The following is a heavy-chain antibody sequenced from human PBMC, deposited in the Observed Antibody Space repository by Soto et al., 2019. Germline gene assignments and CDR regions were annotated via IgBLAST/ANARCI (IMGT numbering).Heavy chain of an antibody. V-gene: IGHV4-59*01. D-gene: IGHD5-18*01. Sequence: TSETLSLTCAVYGGSFSGYYWSWIRQPPGKGLEWIGYIYYSGSTNYNPSLKSRVTISVDTSKNQFSLKLSSVTAADTAVYYCARDQGGYSYGLTLDYWGQGTLVTVSS. J-gene: IGHJ4*02. CDR1: GGSFSGYY. CDR2: IYYSGST. CDR3: ARDQGGYSYGLTLDY.